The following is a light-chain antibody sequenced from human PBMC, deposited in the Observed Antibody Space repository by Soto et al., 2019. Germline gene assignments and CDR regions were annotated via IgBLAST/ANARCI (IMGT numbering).Light chain of an antibody. CDR1: SNNY. Sequence: QSALTQPPSASGSLGQSVTISCTGFSNNYVSWYQQHPGKAPKLMIYEVTKRPSGVPDRFSGSKSGDTASLTVSGLQAEDEADYYCNSYAGNNNVLFGGGTQLTVL. CDR3: NSYAGNNNVL. J-gene: IGLJ7*01. CDR2: EVT. V-gene: IGLV2-8*01.